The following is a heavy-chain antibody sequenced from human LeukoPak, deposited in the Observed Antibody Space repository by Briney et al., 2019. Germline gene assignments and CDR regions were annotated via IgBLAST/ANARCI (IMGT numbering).Heavy chain of an antibody. CDR1: GGSISSSSYY. D-gene: IGHD2-15*01. CDR3: ARRGYCSGGSCYRWFDP. CDR2: IYYSGST. Sequence: SETLSLTCTVSGGSISSSSYYWGWIRQPPGKGLEWIGSIYYSGSTYYSPSLKSRVTISVDTSKNQFSLKLSSVTAADTAVYYCARRGYCSGGSCYRWFDPWGQGTLVTVSS. J-gene: IGHJ5*02. V-gene: IGHV4-39*01.